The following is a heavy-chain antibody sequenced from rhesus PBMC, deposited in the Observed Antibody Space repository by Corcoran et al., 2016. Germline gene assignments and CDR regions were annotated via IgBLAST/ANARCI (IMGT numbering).Heavy chain of an antibody. CDR3: ASHGYYDSGYYRSVDY. V-gene: IGHV4S10*01. CDR2: LYGSSTST. J-gene: IGHJ4*01. D-gene: IGHD3-28*01. Sequence: QVQLQESGPGVVKPSATLSLTCAVSVGSLSTSYWCSWIRQPPGQGLVWFGYLYGSSTSTNYNPSLKSRVTISKDTSKNHFSLKLSSGTAADTAVYYCASHGYYDSGYYRSVDYWGQGVLVTVSS. CDR1: VGSLSTSYW.